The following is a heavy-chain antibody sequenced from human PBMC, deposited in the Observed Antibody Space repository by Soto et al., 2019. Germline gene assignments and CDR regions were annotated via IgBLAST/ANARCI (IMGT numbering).Heavy chain of an antibody. J-gene: IGHJ6*03. CDR3: ARDITLFSLGATEV. D-gene: IGHD3-9*01. Sequence: VGSLVLCCAASGVTCIRYIMKLVRQAPGKGLEWVSYISSSSSTIYYADSVRGRFTISRDNAKNSLYLQMNSLRDEDTAVYYCARDITLFSLGATEVWGKGNTVTLSS. CDR1: GVTCIRYI. CDR2: ISSSSSTI. V-gene: IGHV3-48*02.